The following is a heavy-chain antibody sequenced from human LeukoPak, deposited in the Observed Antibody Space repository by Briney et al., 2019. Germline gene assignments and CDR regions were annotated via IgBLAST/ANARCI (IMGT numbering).Heavy chain of an antibody. Sequence: ASVKVSFKASGYTFTVYYMHWVRQAPGQGLEWMGWINPNSGGTNYAQKFQGRVTMTRDTSISTAYMGLSRLRSDDTAVYYCARAVSRLRFRMDVWGKGTTVTVSS. CDR1: GYTFTVYY. J-gene: IGHJ6*04. D-gene: IGHD3-16*01. V-gene: IGHV1-2*02. CDR2: INPNSGGT. CDR3: ARAVSRLRFRMDV.